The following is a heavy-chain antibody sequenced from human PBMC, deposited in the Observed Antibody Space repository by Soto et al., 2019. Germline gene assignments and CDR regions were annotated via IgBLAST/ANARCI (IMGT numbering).Heavy chain of an antibody. CDR2: INAGNGNT. V-gene: IGHV1-3*01. Sequence: QVHLVQAGAEVRKPGASVQVSCKASGYNFSSHDIHWVRQAPGQGLEWMGWINAGNGNTRYSQKFQDRITITRYASASTFYMELSSLRPEGTAIYYCARDSFYCGGRYCYHYSFYMDVWGKGTTATVSS. CDR1: GYNFSSHD. CDR3: ARDSFYCGGRYCYHYSFYMDV. J-gene: IGHJ6*03. D-gene: IGHD2-21*01.